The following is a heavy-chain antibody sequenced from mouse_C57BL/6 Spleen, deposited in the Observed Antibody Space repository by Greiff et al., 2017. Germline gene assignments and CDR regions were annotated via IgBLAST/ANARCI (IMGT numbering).Heavy chain of an antibody. V-gene: IGHV5-17*01. D-gene: IGHD2-5*01. Sequence: EVKLMESGGGLVKPGGSLKLSCAASGFTFSDYGMHWVRQAPEKGLEWVAYISSGSSTIYYADTVKGRFTISRDNAKNTLFLQMTSLRSEDTAMYYCARGSAYYSKYYFDYWGQGTTLTVSS. CDR2: ISSGSSTI. CDR3: ARGSAYYSKYYFDY. CDR1: GFTFSDYG. J-gene: IGHJ2*01.